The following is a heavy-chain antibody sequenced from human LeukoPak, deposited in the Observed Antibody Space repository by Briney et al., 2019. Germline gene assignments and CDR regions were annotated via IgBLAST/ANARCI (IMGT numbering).Heavy chain of an antibody. V-gene: IGHV3-73*01. CDR1: GFTFSGSA. J-gene: IGHJ4*02. Sequence: PGRSLRLSCAASGFTFSGSAMHWVRQASGKGLEWVGRIRNKANNYATAYAASVKGRFTISRDDSKNTAFLQMNSLKTDDTAVYYCSSPDPTGDFRSHHGWGQGTLVTVSS. CDR2: IRNKANNYAT. CDR3: SSPDPTGDFRSHHG. D-gene: IGHD4-17*01.